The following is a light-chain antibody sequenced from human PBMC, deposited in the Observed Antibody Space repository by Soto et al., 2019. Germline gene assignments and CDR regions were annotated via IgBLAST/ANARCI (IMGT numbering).Light chain of an antibody. CDR3: QQSYSRPRT. J-gene: IGKJ1*01. CDR2: AAS. Sequence: DIQMNQSPSAVSASVGDRVTITCRASQSITNYLNWYQHKPGQAPNLLIYAASTLQAGVPSRFRGSGSGTDFTLTISSLQPEDFATYFCQQSYSRPRTFGQGTKVDIK. CDR1: QSITNY. V-gene: IGKV1-39*01.